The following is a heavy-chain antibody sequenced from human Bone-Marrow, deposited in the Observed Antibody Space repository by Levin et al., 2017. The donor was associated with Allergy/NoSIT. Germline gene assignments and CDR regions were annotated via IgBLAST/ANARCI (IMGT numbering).Heavy chain of an antibody. Sequence: GSLRLSCTVSGGSISSYYWSWIRQPAGKGLEWIGRIYTSGSTNYNPSLKSRVTMSVDTSKNQFSLKLSSVTAADTAVYYCARVLSNFMGSSSWFDYYGMDGWGQGTTVTVSS. J-gene: IGHJ6*02. V-gene: IGHV4-4*07. CDR1: GGSISSYY. CDR3: ARVLSNFMGSSSWFDYYGMDG. D-gene: IGHD6-13*01. CDR2: IYTSGST.